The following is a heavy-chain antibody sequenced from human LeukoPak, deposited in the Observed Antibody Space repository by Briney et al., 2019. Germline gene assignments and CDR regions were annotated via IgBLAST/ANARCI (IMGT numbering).Heavy chain of an antibody. CDR1: GYPISSGYY. J-gene: IGHJ3*02. Sequence: SETLSLTCAMSGYPISSGYYWGWVRQPPGKGLEWIGIIYHSGSTFFNPSLKSRVTISVDTSKNHLSLKLSSVTAADTAVYYCARLGARNAFDIWGQGTVVTVSS. V-gene: IGHV4-38-2*01. CDR3: ARLGARNAFDI. CDR2: IYHSGST.